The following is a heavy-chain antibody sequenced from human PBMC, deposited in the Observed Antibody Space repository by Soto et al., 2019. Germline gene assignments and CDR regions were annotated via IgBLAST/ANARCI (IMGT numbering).Heavy chain of an antibody. CDR1: GYSFSSYW. Sequence: GESLKVSCKGSGYSFSSYWIGWVRQMPGKGLEWMGIIYPGDSDIRYSPSFQGQVTISADKSISTAYLQCSSPKAPDPAMYYSERHNYYYMDVWGKGTTVTVSS. CDR3: ERHNYYYMDV. V-gene: IGHV5-51*01. J-gene: IGHJ6*03. CDR2: IYPGDSDI.